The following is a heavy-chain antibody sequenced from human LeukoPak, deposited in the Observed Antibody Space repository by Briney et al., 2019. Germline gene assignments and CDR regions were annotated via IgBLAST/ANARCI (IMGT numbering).Heavy chain of an antibody. CDR2: IWYDGSNK. CDR1: GFTFSSYG. J-gene: IGHJ4*02. D-gene: IGHD5-24*01. CDR3: AKDPTRWLQSYYFDY. Sequence: GRSLRLSCAASGFTFSSYGMHWVRQAPGKGLEWVAVIWYDGSNKYYADSVKGRFTISRDNSKNTLYLQMNSLRAEDTAVYYCAKDPTRWLQSYYFDYWGQGTLVTVSS. V-gene: IGHV3-33*06.